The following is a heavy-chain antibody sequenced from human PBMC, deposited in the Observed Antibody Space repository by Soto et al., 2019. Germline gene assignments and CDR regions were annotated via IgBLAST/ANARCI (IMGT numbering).Heavy chain of an antibody. D-gene: IGHD6-19*01. CDR3: ASGPEQWLATYYYYGMDV. J-gene: IGHJ6*02. CDR2: ISAYNGNT. V-gene: IGHV1-18*04. CDR1: GYTFTSYG. Sequence: QVQLVQSGAEVKKPGASVKVSCKASGYTFTSYGISWVRQAPGQGLEWMGWISAYNGNTNYAQKLQGRVTMTTDTSTSTAYMERRSLRSDDTAVYYCASGPEQWLATYYYYGMDVWGHGTTVTVSS.